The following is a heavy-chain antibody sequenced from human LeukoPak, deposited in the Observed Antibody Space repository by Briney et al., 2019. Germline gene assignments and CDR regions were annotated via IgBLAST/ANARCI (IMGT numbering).Heavy chain of an antibody. CDR2: IKQDGSEK. D-gene: IGHD2-15*01. V-gene: IGHV3-7*01. CDR1: GFTFSSYW. Sequence: GGSLRLSCAASGFTFSSYWMSWVRPAPGKGLEWVANIKQDGSEKYYVDSVKGRFTISRDNAKNSLYLQMNSLRAEDTAVYYCAHPLGYCSGGSCYSADYWGQGTLVTVSS. J-gene: IGHJ4*02. CDR3: AHPLGYCSGGSCYSADY.